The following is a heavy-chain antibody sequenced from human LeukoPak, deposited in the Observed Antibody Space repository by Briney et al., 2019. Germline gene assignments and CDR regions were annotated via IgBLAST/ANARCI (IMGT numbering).Heavy chain of an antibody. D-gene: IGHD4-17*01. V-gene: IGHV4-34*01. CDR3: ASCRYGDYFDY. CDR2: INHSGST. Sequence: PSETLSLTCAVYGGSFRGYYWSWIRQPPGKGLEWIGEINHSGSTNYNPSLKSRVTISVDTSKNQFSLKLSSVTAADTAVYYCASCRYGDYFDYWGQGTLVTVSS. J-gene: IGHJ4*02. CDR1: GGSFRGYY.